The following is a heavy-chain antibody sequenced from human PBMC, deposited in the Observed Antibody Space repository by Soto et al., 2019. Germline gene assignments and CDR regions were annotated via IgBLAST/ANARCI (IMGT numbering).Heavy chain of an antibody. V-gene: IGHV3-30*18. Sequence: GGSLRLSCAASGFTFSSYGTHWVRQAPGKGLEWVAVISYDGSNKYYADSVKGRFTISRDNSKNTLYLQMNSLRAEDTAVYYCAKDGIVGSGYDYWGQGTLVTVSS. J-gene: IGHJ4*02. CDR1: GFTFSSYG. CDR2: ISYDGSNK. CDR3: AKDGIVGSGYDY. D-gene: IGHD3-22*01.